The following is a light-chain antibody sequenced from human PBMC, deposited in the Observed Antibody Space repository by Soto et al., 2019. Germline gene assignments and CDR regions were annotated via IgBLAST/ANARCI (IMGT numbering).Light chain of an antibody. CDR1: QGISSY. J-gene: IGKJ3*01. CDR2: GAS. V-gene: IGKV1-9*01. CDR3: QHLNSNSVVT. Sequence: DIQLTQSPSFLSASVGDRVTITCRASQGISSYLAWYQQKPGQAPNLLIFGASSLQSGVPSRFSGSGSGTEFKLTISGLLPEDYATCYCQHLNSNSVVTFGHGTKVDIQ.